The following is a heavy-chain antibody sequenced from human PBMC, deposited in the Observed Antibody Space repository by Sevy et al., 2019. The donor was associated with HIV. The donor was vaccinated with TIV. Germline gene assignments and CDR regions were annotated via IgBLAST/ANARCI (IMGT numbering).Heavy chain of an antibody. CDR3: ARDPGSSGWYPMYNWFHP. CDR1: GYSISSGYY. V-gene: IGHV4-38-2*02. CDR2: IYHSGST. Sequence: SETLSLTCTVSGYSISSGYYWGWIRQPPGKGLEWIGSIYHSGSTYYNPSLKSRVTISVDTSKNQFSLKLSSVTAADTAVYYCARDPGSSGWYPMYNWFHPWGQGTLVTVSS. J-gene: IGHJ5*02. D-gene: IGHD6-19*01.